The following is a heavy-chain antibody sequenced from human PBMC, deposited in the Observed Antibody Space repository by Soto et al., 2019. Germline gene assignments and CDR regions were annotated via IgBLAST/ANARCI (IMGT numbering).Heavy chain of an antibody. Sequence: QVHLVQSGAEVKKPGASVKVSCKGSGYGFTTYGITWVRQAPGQGLGWMAWISAHNGNTNYAQKLXGXVXXTRDTSTSTAYMELRSLRSDATAVYYCARGRYGDYWGQGALVTVSS. J-gene: IGHJ4*02. CDR3: ARGRYGDY. CDR2: ISAHNGNT. CDR1: GYGFTTYG. D-gene: IGHD1-1*01. V-gene: IGHV1-18*01.